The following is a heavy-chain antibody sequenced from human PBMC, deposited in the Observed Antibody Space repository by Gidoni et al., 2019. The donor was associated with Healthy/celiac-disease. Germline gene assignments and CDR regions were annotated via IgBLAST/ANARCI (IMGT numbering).Heavy chain of an antibody. Sequence: EVQLVESGGGLVQPGRSLRLSCTASGFTFGDYAMSWFRRAPGKVLKWVGFIRSKADGGTTEDAASVKGRFTISRDDYKSIAYLQMNSLKTEDTAVYYCTRDIVVVPAAEAFDIWGQGTMVTVSS. CDR3: TRDIVVVPAAEAFDI. CDR2: IRSKADGGTT. CDR1: GFTFGDYA. V-gene: IGHV3-49*03. J-gene: IGHJ3*02. D-gene: IGHD2-2*01.